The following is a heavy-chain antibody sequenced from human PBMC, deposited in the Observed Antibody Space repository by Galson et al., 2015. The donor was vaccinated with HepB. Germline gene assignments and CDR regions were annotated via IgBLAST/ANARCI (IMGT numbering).Heavy chain of an antibody. J-gene: IGHJ4*02. CDR1: GLNFSDYG. CDR3: SIPPAPSSLWAFEF. D-gene: IGHD3-10*01. CDR2: ISHDGFNK. V-gene: IGHV3-30*03. Sequence: SLRLSCAASGLNFSDYGMHWVRQAPGKGLDWVTVISHDGFNKYYADSVKGRFTVSKDNSKNTLYLQMNSLRAEDTAVYYCSIPPAPSSLWAFEFWDQGTLVTVSS.